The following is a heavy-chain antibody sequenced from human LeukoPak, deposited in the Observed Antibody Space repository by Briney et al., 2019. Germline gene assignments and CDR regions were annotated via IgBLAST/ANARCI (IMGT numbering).Heavy chain of an antibody. CDR3: AREERVIYSWFDP. V-gene: IGHV4-4*07. J-gene: IGHJ5*02. CDR2: IYSSGST. Sequence: PSETLSLTCTVSGGSISSYYWSWIRQPAGKGLEWIGRIYSSGSTNYNPSLESRVTMSVDTSKNQFSLKLTSVTAADTALYYCAREERVIYSWFDPWGQGTLVTVSS. CDR1: GGSISSYY. D-gene: IGHD3-16*02.